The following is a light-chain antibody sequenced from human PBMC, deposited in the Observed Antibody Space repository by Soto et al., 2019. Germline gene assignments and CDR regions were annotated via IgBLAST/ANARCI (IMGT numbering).Light chain of an antibody. Sequence: QSALTQSASVSGSPGQSITISCTGTSSDVGSYNLASWYQQHPGKAPKLMIYEISKRPSGVSNRFSGSKSGNTASLTISGLQAEDEGDYYCCSYAGSSTVVFGGGTKLTVL. CDR2: EIS. J-gene: IGLJ2*01. CDR3: CSYAGSSTVV. V-gene: IGLV2-23*02. CDR1: SSDVGSYNL.